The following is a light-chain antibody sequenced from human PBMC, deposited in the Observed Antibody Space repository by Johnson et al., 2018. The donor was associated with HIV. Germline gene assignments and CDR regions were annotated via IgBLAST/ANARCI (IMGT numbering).Light chain of an antibody. CDR3: GTWDSSLSALYV. V-gene: IGLV1-51*02. CDR2: ENN. J-gene: IGLJ1*01. Sequence: QSVLTQPPSVSAAPGQKVTISCSGSSSNIGRNYVSWYQQVPGTAPKLLIYENNKRPSGIPDRFSGSKSGTSATLGITGLQTGDEADYYCGTWDSSLSALYVFGTGTKVTVL. CDR1: SSNIGRNY.